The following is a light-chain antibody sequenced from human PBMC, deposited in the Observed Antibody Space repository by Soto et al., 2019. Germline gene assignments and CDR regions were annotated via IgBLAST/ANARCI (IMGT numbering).Light chain of an antibody. CDR1: QGISSY. CDR2: AAS. CDR3: QNLHSYPRLS. J-gene: IGKJ4*01. Sequence: DIQLTQSPSFLSASVGDRVTITCRASQGISSYLAWYQQKPRKAPKLLIYAASTLRSGFPSRFSGGGCGRHFILTICSLQPEPFATCYSQNLHSYPRLSFGGGTKVEMK. V-gene: IGKV1-9*01.